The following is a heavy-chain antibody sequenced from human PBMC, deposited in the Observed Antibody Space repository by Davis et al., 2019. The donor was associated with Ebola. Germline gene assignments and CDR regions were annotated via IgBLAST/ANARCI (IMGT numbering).Heavy chain of an antibody. D-gene: IGHD5-18*01. CDR1: GGSFSGYY. CDR3: ARGIHLWHTAPGY. V-gene: IGHV4-34*01. J-gene: IGHJ4*02. CDR2: INHSGST. Sequence: SETLSLTCAVYGGSFSGYYWSWIRQPPGKGLEWIGEINHSGSTNYNPSLKSRVTISLDTSKNQFSLKLSSVTAADTAVYYCARGIHLWHTAPGYWGQGTLVTVSS.